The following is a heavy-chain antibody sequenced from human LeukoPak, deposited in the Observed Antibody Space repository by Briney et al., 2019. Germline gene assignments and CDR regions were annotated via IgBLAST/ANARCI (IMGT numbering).Heavy chain of an antibody. Sequence: GGSLRLSCAASGFTFSSYTMYWFRQAPGKGLEWVASVSVEGIGRYFPGSVEGRFTISRDNSKNTVYLQMNKVRIEDTAVYFCATVTKVDFDYWGQGTLVTVSS. CDR3: ATVTKVDFDY. J-gene: IGHJ4*02. CDR2: VSVEGIGR. CDR1: GFTFSSYT. D-gene: IGHD4-11*01. V-gene: IGHV3-30*04.